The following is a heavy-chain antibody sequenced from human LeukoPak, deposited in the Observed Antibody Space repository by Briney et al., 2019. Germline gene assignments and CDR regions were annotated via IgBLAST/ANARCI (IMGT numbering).Heavy chain of an antibody. CDR2: INPNSGGT. CDR3: ARGTVTGRGWFRDFDY. J-gene: IGHJ4*02. Sequence: ASVKVSCKASGYVFTDYYMQWVRQAPGQGLEWMGRINPNSGGTNYAQKFQGRVTMTRDTSINTAYMVLTSLRSDDTAVYYCARGTVTGRGWFRDFDYWGQGTLVTVSS. D-gene: IGHD6-19*01. V-gene: IGHV1-2*06. CDR1: GYVFTDYY.